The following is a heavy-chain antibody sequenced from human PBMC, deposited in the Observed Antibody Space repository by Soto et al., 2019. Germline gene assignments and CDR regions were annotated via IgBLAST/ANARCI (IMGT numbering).Heavy chain of an antibody. CDR2: IYPGDSDT. D-gene: IGHD2-21*02. J-gene: IGHJ1*01. Sequence: PGESLKISCKGSGYSFTSYWIGWVRQMPGKGLEWMGIIYPGDSDTRYSPSFQGQVTISADKSISTAYLQWSSLKASDTAMYYCATVYCGGDCYELEYFQHWGQGTLVTVSS. CDR3: ATVYCGGDCYELEYFQH. CDR1: GYSFTSYW. V-gene: IGHV5-51*01.